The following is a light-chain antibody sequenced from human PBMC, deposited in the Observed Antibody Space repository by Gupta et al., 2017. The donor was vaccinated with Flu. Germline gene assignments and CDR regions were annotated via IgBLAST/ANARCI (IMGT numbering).Light chain of an antibody. Sequence: PSPLSASVGDRVTITCRASQSISSYLNWYHQKPGQAPSLLIFSSWRLDTGVPSRFGGSGSGTNFSLTINRLQPADFATYYCQQSFTIPRTFGQGTRLEIK. J-gene: IGKJ2*01. V-gene: IGKV1-39*01. CDR2: SSW. CDR1: QSISSY. CDR3: QQSFTIPRT.